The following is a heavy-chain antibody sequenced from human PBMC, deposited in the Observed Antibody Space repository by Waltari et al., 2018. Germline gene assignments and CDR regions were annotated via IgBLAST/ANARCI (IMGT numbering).Heavy chain of an antibody. CDR3: ARDIDTSTHYDRFDP. V-gene: IGHV3-33*01. J-gene: IGHJ5*02. CDR2: IYSDGSTK. Sequence: QVQLVESGGGVVQPGRSLRLSCAASGFSLRAFGIHWVRQAPGKGLEWVSVIYSDGSTKYYADSVKGRFTISRDTSKNTVYLEMTSLTVEDTAVYYCARDIDTSTHYDRFDPWGQGTLVTVSS. CDR1: GFSLRAFG. D-gene: IGHD3-3*01.